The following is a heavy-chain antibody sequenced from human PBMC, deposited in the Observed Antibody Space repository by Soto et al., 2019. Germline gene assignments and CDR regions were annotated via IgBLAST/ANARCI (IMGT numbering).Heavy chain of an antibody. Sequence: SETLSLTCTVSGGSISSYYWSWIRQPPGKGLEWIGYIYYSGSTNYNPSLKSRVTISVDTSKNQFSLKLSSVTAADTAVYYCARHLHYGDYHWRTFDFWGQGTLVTVSS. CDR1: GGSISSYY. CDR3: ARHLHYGDYHWRTFDF. D-gene: IGHD4-17*01. CDR2: IYYSGST. J-gene: IGHJ4*02. V-gene: IGHV4-59*08.